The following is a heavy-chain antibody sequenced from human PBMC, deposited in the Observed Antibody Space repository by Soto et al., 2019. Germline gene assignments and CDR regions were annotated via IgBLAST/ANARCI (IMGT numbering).Heavy chain of an antibody. J-gene: IGHJ6*02. V-gene: IGHV1-69*13. CDR3: ASRRPEGYYRMDV. CDR2: IIPIFGTA. Sequence: GASVKVSCKASGGTFSSYAISWVRQAPGQGLEWMGGIIPIFGTANYAQKFQGRVTITADESTSTAYMELSSLRSEDTAVYYCASRRPEGYYRMDVWGQGTTVTVSS. CDR1: GGTFSSYA.